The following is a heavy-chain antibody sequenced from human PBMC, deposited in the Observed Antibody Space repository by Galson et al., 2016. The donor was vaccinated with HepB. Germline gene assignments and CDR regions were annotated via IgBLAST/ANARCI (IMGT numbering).Heavy chain of an antibody. CDR2: IFHSGRV. D-gene: IGHD2/OR15-2a*01. Sequence: ETLSLTCAVSGVSITSSDWWSWVRQPPGQGLEWIGQIFHSGRVNYTPSLASRVTISTDTSHNHFSMRLTSVTAADTALYYCARQYWGGPSDYWGQGTLVTVSS. CDR3: ARQYWGGPSDY. V-gene: IGHV4-4*02. J-gene: IGHJ4*02. CDR1: GVSITSSDW.